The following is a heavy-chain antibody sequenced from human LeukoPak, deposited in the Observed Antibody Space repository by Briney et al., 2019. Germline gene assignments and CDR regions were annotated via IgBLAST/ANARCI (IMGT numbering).Heavy chain of an antibody. CDR2: IIPIFGTA. V-gene: IGHV1-69*05. Sequence: GASVKVSCKASGGTFSSYAISWVRQAPGQGLEWMGGIIPIFGTANYAQKFQGRVTITTDESTSTAYMELSSLRSEDTAVYYCASHRPPKIVVVPAAIHRYYYYYMDVWGKGTTVTVSS. J-gene: IGHJ6*03. D-gene: IGHD2-2*02. CDR1: GGTFSSYA. CDR3: ASHRPPKIVVVPAAIHRYYYYYMDV.